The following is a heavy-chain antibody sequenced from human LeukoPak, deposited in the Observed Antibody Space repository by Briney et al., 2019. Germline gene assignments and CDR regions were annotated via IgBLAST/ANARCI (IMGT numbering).Heavy chain of an antibody. J-gene: IGHJ4*02. D-gene: IGHD4-4*01. CDR2: ISGSGGST. CDR1: GFTFSSCA. Sequence: GGSLRLSCAASGFTFSSCAMSWVRQAPGKGLEWVSAISGSGGSTYYADSAKGRFTISRDNSKNTLYLQMNSLRAEDTAVYYCAKDISNRPVSYWGQGTLVTVSS. V-gene: IGHV3-23*01. CDR3: AKDISNRPVSY.